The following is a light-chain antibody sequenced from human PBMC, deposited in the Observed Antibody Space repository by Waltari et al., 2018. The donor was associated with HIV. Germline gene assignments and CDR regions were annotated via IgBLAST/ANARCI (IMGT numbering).Light chain of an antibody. CDR1: QSVLDTSNNKNC. Sequence: DIVITQSPDSLGVSLGERATINCKASQSVLDTSNNKNCLGWYQQKPGQPTKLIIYCASTRESGVPDRFSGSGSGTDFNHTISSLQAEDVAVYYCQQYYSSLPTFGQGTKVESK. CDR2: CAS. CDR3: QQYYSSLPT. V-gene: IGKV4-1*01. J-gene: IGKJ1*01.